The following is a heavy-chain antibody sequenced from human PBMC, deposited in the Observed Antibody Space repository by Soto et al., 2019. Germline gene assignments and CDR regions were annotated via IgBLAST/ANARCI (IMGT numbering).Heavy chain of an antibody. CDR3: ARDLWCYCGTDCYPLDV. V-gene: IGHV4-59*01. Sequence: SETLSLTCTVSGGSISRYYWSWIRQPPGKGLEWIGYMYNTGSTVYNPSFKSRVTISVDTSKNQFSLKLNSVTAADTAVYYCARDLWCYCGTDCYPLDVWGQGTTVTVSS. D-gene: IGHD2-21*02. CDR2: MYNTGST. CDR1: GGSISRYY. J-gene: IGHJ6*02.